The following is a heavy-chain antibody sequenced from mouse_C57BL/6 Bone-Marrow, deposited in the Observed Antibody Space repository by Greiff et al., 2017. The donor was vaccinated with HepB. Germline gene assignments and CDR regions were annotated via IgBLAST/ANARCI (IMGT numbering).Heavy chain of an antibody. CDR3: ARHHYGSSLCAMDY. D-gene: IGHD1-1*01. V-gene: IGHV2-6-1*01. CDR2: IWSDGST. Sequence: VKLQESGPGLVAPSQSLSITCTVSGFSLTSYGVHWVRQPPGKGLEWLVVIWSDGSTTYNSALKSRLSISKDNSKSQVFLKMNSLQTDDTAMYYCARHHYGSSLCAMDYWGQGTSVTVSS. J-gene: IGHJ4*01. CDR1: GFSLTSYG.